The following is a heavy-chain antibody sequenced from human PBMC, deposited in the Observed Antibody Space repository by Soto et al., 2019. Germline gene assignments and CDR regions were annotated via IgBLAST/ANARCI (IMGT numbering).Heavy chain of an antibody. J-gene: IGHJ4*02. Sequence: KPSETLSLTCTVSGGSVSSGSYYWSWIRQPPGKGLEWIGYIYYSGSTNYNPSLKSRVTISVDTSKNQFSLKLSSVTAADTAVYYCARGDHGFDYSGQATLVTVS. CDR3: ARGDHGFDY. D-gene: IGHD4-17*01. V-gene: IGHV4-61*01. CDR2: IYYSGST. CDR1: GGSVSSGSYY.